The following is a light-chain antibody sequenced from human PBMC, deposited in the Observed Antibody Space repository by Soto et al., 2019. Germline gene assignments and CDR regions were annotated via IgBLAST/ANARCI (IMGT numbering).Light chain of an antibody. CDR1: ETVATN. CDR3: QQYFEWPPMT. V-gene: IGKV3-15*01. J-gene: IGKJ1*01. CDR2: GAS. Sequence: EVVMTQSPATLSASPGERATLSCWASETVATNLAWYKQKPGQAPRLLISGASTRAAGISDRFRGSGSGTEFTLTISSLRSEDSGIYYCQQYFEWPPMTFWQGTKVEI.